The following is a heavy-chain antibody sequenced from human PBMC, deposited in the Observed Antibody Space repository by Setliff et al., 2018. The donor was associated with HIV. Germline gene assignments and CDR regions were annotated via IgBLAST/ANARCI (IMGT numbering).Heavy chain of an antibody. J-gene: IGHJ6*03. D-gene: IGHD2-15*01. CDR1: GFSFSAYA. Sequence: GGSLRLSCEASGFSFSAYAMSWVRQAPGEALEYVSSIIGSGKDTYYADSVKGRFTISRDNSKNTLSLQLNSLTAEDSAVYYCAKAGGGILYFYYMDVWGKGTTVTVSS. V-gene: IGHV3-23*01. CDR3: AKAGGGILYFYYMDV. CDR2: IIGSGKDT.